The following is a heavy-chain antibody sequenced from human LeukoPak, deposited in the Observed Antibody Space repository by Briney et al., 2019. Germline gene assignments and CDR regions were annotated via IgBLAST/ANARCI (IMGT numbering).Heavy chain of an antibody. CDR3: ARDRIVGAPGAYYYYMDV. V-gene: IGHV4-31*03. CDR2: IYYSGST. Sequence: SQTLSLTCTVSGGSISSGGYYWSWIRQRPGKGLEWIGYIYYSGSTYYNPSLKSRVTISVDTSKNQFSLKLSSVTAADTAVYYCARDRIVGAPGAYYYYMDVWGKGTTVTVSS. J-gene: IGHJ6*03. CDR1: GGSISSGGYY. D-gene: IGHD1-26*01.